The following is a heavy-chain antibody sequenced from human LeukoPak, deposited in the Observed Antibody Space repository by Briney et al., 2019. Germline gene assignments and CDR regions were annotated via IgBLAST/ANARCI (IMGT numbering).Heavy chain of an antibody. CDR1: GFTFSSYS. J-gene: IGHJ4*02. CDR3: AGGVSRYSGYDLAY. V-gene: IGHV3-21*01. CDR2: ISSSSSYI. Sequence: GGSLRLSCAASGFTFSSYSMNWVRQAPGKGLEWVSSISSSSSYIYYADSVKGRFTISRDNAKNSLYLQMNSLRAEDTAVYYCAGGVSRYSGYDLAYWGQGTLVTVSS. D-gene: IGHD5-12*01.